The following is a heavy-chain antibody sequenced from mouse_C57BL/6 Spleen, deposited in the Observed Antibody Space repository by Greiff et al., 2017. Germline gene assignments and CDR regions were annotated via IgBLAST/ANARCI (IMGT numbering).Heavy chain of an antibody. Sequence: VQLQQSGPELVKPGASVKIPCKASGYTFTDYNMDWVKQSHGKSLEWIGDINPNNGGTIYNQKFQGKATLTVDKASSTAYIELRSLTSEDTAVYYCARSRDWGFAYWGQGTLVTVSA. J-gene: IGHJ3*01. CDR2: INPNNGGT. CDR3: ARSRDWGFAY. CDR1: GYTFTDYN. V-gene: IGHV1-18*01. D-gene: IGHD4-1*01.